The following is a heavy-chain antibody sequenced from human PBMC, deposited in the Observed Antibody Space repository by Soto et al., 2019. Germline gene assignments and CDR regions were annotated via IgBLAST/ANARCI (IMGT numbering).Heavy chain of an antibody. D-gene: IGHD3-10*01. V-gene: IGHV4-59*02. CDR1: GDTVTSHY. CDR2: MHYSGFS. J-gene: IGHJ6*03. Sequence: SETLSLTCSFSGDTVTSHYLTWIRQSPEKGLEWIGYMHYSGFSYYNPSLKSRVTISVVTSKNQFSLKLSSVTAADTAVYYCASRREGSLTSALYYYYMDVWGKGTTVTVSS. CDR3: ASRREGSLTSALYYYYMDV.